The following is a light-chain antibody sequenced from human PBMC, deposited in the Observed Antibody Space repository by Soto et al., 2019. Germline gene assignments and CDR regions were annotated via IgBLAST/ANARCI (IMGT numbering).Light chain of an antibody. J-gene: IGLJ1*01. CDR2: GNN. CDR1: SSNIGAGYD. CDR3: QSYDSSLSGYV. V-gene: IGLV1-40*01. Sequence: QSVLPQPPSVSGAPGHRVTISCTGSSSNIGAGYDVHWYQQLPGTAPKLLIYGNNNRPSGVPDRFSGSKSGTSAALAITGLQAEDEADYYCQSYDSSLSGYVFGTGTKLTVL.